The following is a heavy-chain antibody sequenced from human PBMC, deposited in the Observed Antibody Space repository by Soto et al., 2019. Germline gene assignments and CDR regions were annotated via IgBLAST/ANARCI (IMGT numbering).Heavy chain of an antibody. CDR1: GYSLTGYY. CDR3: TRDLYY. Sequence: QVQLVQSGAEVKKPGASVKVSCKPSGYSLTGYYMHWVRQAPGQGLEWMGWLNPITGGTNYTQKFQGRVTMTRDTSIGTAYMELSGLRSDDTAVYFCTRDLYYWGQGTLVTVSS. V-gene: IGHV1-2*02. J-gene: IGHJ4*02. CDR2: LNPITGGT.